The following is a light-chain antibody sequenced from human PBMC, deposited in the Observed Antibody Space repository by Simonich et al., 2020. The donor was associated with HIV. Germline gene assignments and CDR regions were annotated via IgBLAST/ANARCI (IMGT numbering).Light chain of an antibody. Sequence: DIQMTQSPSPLSASVGHRVTITCQARQCIISYLNWYLHKPGKAPKSLIYAASSLQSGVPSRFSGSGSGIDFSLTISSLQPEDFATYYCQQSYSTPYTFGQGTKLEIK. CDR1: QCIISY. CDR3: QQSYSTPYT. CDR2: AAS. J-gene: IGKJ2*01. V-gene: IGKV1-39*01.